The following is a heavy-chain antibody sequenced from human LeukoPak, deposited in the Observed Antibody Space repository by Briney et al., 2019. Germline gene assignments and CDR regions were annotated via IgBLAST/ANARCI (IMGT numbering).Heavy chain of an antibody. J-gene: IGHJ4*02. CDR2: ISAYNGNT. Sequence: ASVKVSCKASGYTFTIYGISWVRQAPGQGLEWMGWISAYNGNTNYAQKLQGRVTMTTDTSTSTVYMELSSLRSEDTAVYYCARDHYHKIHSVMVTAPDYWGQGTLVIVSS. CDR3: ARDHYHKIHSVMVTAPDY. CDR1: GYTFTIYG. D-gene: IGHD2-21*02. V-gene: IGHV1-18*01.